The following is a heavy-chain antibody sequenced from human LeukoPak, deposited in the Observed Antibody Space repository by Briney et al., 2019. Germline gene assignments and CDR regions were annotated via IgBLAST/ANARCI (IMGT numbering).Heavy chain of an antibody. CDR1: GFAFGDYA. D-gene: IGHD3-22*01. CDR2: IRSKAYGGTT. Sequence: GGSLRLSCTGSGFAFGDYAMSWFRQAPGKGLEWVGFIRSKAYGGTTEYAASVKGRFTISRDDSKSIAYLQMNSLKTEDTAVYYCTRENGPKGYYDSSGYYPDYWGQGTLVTVSS. J-gene: IGHJ4*02. CDR3: TRENGPKGYYDSSGYYPDY. V-gene: IGHV3-49*03.